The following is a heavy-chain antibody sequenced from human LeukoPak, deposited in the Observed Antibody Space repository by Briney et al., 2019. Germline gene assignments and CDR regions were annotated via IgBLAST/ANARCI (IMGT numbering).Heavy chain of an antibody. CDR2: IYYSGST. CDR3: ARDNDFWSGYHDY. Sequence: SETLSLTCTVSGGSISSYYWSWIRQPPGKGLEWIGYIYYSGSTNYNPSLKSRVTMSVDTSKNQFSLKLSSVTAADTAVYYCARDNDFWSGYHDYWGQGTLVTVSS. CDR1: GGSISSYY. D-gene: IGHD3-3*01. J-gene: IGHJ4*02. V-gene: IGHV4-59*12.